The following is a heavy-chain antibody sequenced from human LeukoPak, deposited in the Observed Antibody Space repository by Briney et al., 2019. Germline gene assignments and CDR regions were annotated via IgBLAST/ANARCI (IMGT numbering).Heavy chain of an antibody. J-gene: IGHJ4*02. CDR2: ISGSGGST. Sequence: GGSLRLSCAASGFTFGSYAMSWVRQAPGKGLEWVSAISGSGGSTYYADSVKGRFTISRDNSKNTLYMRMSSLRAEDTAVYYCAKRRYDSSGHFDSWGQGTLVTVSS. CDR1: GFTFGSYA. D-gene: IGHD3-22*01. V-gene: IGHV3-23*01. CDR3: AKRRYDSSGHFDS.